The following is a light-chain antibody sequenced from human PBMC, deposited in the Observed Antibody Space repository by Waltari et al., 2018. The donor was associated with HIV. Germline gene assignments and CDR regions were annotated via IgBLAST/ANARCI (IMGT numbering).Light chain of an antibody. Sequence: DIVMTQSPDSLAVSLGERATINCRSSQNVFYNSNKKNYLAWYQQKPGQPPRLIMTWASTRESGVPERFSGSGSGTDFTLTISSLQPEDFATYYCQQSYSTPRTFGQGTKVEIK. CDR3: QQSYSTPRT. CDR2: WAS. V-gene: IGKV4-1*01. CDR1: QNVFYNSNKKNY. J-gene: IGKJ1*01.